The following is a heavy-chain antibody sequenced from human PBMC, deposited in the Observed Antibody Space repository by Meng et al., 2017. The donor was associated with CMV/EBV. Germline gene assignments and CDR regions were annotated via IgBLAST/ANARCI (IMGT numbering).Heavy chain of an antibody. CDR3: AYSGIAVAGPNDY. CDR1: GFTFSSYS. D-gene: IGHD6-19*01. Sequence: GGSLRLSCAASGFTFSSYSMNWVRQAPGKGLEWVSSISSSSSYIYYADSVKGRFTISRDNAKNSLYLQMNSLRAEDTAVYYCAYSGIAVAGPNDYWGQGTLVTVSS. CDR2: ISSSSSYI. J-gene: IGHJ4*02. V-gene: IGHV3-21*01.